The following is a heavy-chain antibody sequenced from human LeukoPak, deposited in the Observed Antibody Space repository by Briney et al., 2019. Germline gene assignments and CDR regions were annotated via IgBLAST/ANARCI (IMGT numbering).Heavy chain of an antibody. CDR1: GGSISSSGYY. CDR3: ARHEYSGSYYGLSWSDP. J-gene: IGHJ5*02. D-gene: IGHD1-26*01. CDR2: IYYSGST. Sequence: SGPGLVKPSETLSLTCTVSGGSISSSGYYWGWIRQPPGKGLEWIASIYYSGSTYYNPSLKSRVTISVDTSKNQLSLKLSSLTAADTAVYYCARHEYSGSYYGLSWSDPWGQGTLVTVSS. V-gene: IGHV4-39*01.